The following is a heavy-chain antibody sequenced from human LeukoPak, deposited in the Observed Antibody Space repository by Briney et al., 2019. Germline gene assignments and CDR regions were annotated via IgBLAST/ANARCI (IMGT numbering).Heavy chain of an antibody. D-gene: IGHD7-27*01. J-gene: IGHJ2*01. V-gene: IGHV3-33*01. CDR1: GFTFSSYG. Sequence: GRSLRLSCAASGFTFSSYGMHWVRQAPGKGLEWVAVIWYDGSNKYYADSLKGRFAISRNNAKNSLYLHTHSLRAEDTAIYYCARLKLGYWYFDLWGRGTLLTVSS. CDR2: IWYDGSNK. CDR3: ARLKLGYWYFDL.